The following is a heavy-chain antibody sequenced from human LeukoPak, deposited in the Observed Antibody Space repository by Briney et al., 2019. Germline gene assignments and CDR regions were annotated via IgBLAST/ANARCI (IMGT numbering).Heavy chain of an antibody. Sequence: GASVKVSCKASGYTITGYYMHWVRQAPGQGLEWMGWINPNSGGTNYAQKFQGRVTMTRDTSISTAYMELSRLRSDDTAVYYCARGIKSDYLYFDYWGQGTLVTVSS. D-gene: IGHD4-17*01. CDR1: GYTITGYY. V-gene: IGHV1-2*02. CDR3: ARGIKSDYLYFDY. CDR2: INPNSGGT. J-gene: IGHJ4*02.